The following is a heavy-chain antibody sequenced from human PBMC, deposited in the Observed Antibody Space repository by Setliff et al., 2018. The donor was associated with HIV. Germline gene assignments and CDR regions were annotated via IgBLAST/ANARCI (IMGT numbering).Heavy chain of an antibody. D-gene: IGHD3-22*01. V-gene: IGHV1-69*10. CDR1: GGTFSSYA. CDR2: IIPILGIA. J-gene: IGHJ4*02. Sequence: SVKVSCKASGGTFSSYAISWVRQAPGQGLEWMGGIIPILGIANYAQKFQGRVTITADKSTSTAYMELSSLRSEDTALYYCARGGDYDSSGYYVTWGQGSLVTVSS. CDR3: ARGGDYDSSGYYVT.